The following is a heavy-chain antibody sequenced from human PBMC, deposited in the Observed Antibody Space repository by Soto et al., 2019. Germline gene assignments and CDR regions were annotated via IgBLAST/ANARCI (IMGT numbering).Heavy chain of an antibody. CDR1: GLTVSNNY. J-gene: IGHJ4*02. CDR2: IYSSGST. D-gene: IGHD5-18*01. Sequence: EVQLVESGGGLIQPGGSLRLSCAASGLTVSNNYMTWVGQDPGMGLEWVSFIYSSGSTYYADSVKGRFTITRDNFKNTLYLQMNSLRAEDTAVYYCARGYSYTQPVFDYWGLGTLVTVSS. V-gene: IGHV3-53*01. CDR3: ARGYSYTQPVFDY.